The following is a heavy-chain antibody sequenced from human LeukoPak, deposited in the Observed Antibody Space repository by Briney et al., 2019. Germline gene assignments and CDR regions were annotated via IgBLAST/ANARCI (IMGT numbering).Heavy chain of an antibody. CDR1: GFTFSSNW. CDR2: IKPDGSNT. J-gene: IGHJ4*02. CDR3: ARLHTSGHD. V-gene: IGHV3-7*01. D-gene: IGHD6-19*01. Sequence: GWSLRLSCAASGFTFSSNWMSWVRQAPGEGLEWVATIKPDGSNTYYVDSVKGRFSISRDNARDSLYLQMNSLRAEDTAVYYCARLHTSGHDWGQGTLVTVSS.